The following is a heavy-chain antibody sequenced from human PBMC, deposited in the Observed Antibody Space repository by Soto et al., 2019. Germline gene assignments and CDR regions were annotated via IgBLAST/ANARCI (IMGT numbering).Heavy chain of an antibody. CDR2: INHSGST. CDR1: GGSFSGYY. CDR3: AREKTYSSRWYHDY. D-gene: IGHD6-13*01. V-gene: IGHV4-34*01. J-gene: IGHJ4*02. Sequence: PSETLSLTCAVYGGSFSGYYWSCIRKPPGKGLEWIGEINHSGSTNYNPSLKSRVTISVDTSKNQFSLKLSSVTAADTAVYYCAREKTYSSRWYHDYWGQGTLVTVSS.